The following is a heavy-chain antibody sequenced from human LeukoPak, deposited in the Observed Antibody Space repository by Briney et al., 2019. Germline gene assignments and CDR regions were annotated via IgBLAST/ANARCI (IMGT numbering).Heavy chain of an antibody. CDR2: IYSGGST. J-gene: IGHJ4*02. V-gene: IGHV3-53*01. CDR3: ARAGSSGYRYYFDY. D-gene: IGHD3-22*01. Sequence: PGGSLRLSCAASGFTVSSNYMSWVRQAPGKGLEWVSVIYSGGSTYYADSVKGRFTISRDNAKNSLYLQMNSLRAEDTAVYYCARAGSSGYRYYFDYWGQGTLVTVSS. CDR1: GFTVSSNY.